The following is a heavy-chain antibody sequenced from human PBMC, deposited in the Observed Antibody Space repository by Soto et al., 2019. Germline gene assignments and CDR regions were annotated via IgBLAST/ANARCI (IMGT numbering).Heavy chain of an antibody. CDR3: AKGSFGLDY. Sequence: EVQLLESGGGLVQPGGSLRLSCAASGVTFTSYAMTWVRQVPGEGLPWVSSISKSGDSTYYADSVKGRFTTSRDNSKNTLYLQMNSLRAEDTAIYYCAKGSFGLDYWGQGTLVTVSS. CDR1: GVTFTSYA. D-gene: IGHD3-10*01. CDR2: ISKSGDST. J-gene: IGHJ4*02. V-gene: IGHV3-23*01.